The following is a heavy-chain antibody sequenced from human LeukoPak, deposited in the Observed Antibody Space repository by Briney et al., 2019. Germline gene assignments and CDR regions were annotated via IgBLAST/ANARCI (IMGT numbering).Heavy chain of an antibody. V-gene: IGHV4-39*01. CDR3: ARHISANTGYFDS. CDR1: GGSISSDTYY. Sequence: SETLFLTCTVSGGSISSDTYYWGWIRQPPGNGLEWIWSIHYSGSSSYNPSLKSRVTIFVDTSRDQFSLDLSSVTAADTALYYCARHISANTGYFDSCGQGTLVTVSS. CDR2: IHYSGSS. J-gene: IGHJ4*02.